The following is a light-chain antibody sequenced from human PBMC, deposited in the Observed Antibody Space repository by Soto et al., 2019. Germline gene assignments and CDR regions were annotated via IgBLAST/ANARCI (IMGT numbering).Light chain of an antibody. V-gene: IGKV2-24*01. J-gene: IGKJ1*01. CDR3: MQGTQSPWT. Sequence: DIVMTQTPLSSPVTLGQPASISCRSSQSLVNSDGNTYLRWLHQRPGQPLRVLISRVSNRFSGVRDSFSGSGAGTDFTLKISRVEAEDVGVYYCMQGTQSPWTFGQGTKVELK. CDR2: RVS. CDR1: QSLVNSDGNTY.